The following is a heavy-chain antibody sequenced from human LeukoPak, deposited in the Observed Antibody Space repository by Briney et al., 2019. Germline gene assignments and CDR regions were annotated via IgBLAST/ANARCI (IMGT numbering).Heavy chain of an antibody. V-gene: IGHV3-15*01. CDR3: TTVNPTVTDDAFDI. CDR1: GFTFSNAW. D-gene: IGHD4-17*01. CDR2: IKSKTDGGTT. J-gene: IGHJ3*02. Sequence: KPGGSLRLSCAASGFTFSNAWMSWVRQAPGKGLEWVGRIKSKTDGGTTDYAAPVKGRFTISRDDSKNTLYLQMNSLKAEDTAVYYCTTVNPTVTDDAFDIWGQGTMVTVSS.